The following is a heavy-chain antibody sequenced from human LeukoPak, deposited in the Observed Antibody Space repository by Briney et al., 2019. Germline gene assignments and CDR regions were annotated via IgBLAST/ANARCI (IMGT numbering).Heavy chain of an antibody. J-gene: IGHJ4*02. CDR3: AGRRVWGVEFYS. V-gene: IGHV4-4*02. D-gene: IGHD3-10*01. Sequence: SETVSLTCAASGGSISSSNWWSWVRQPPGKGLEWIGEIYHSGSTNYIPSLKSRVTISVDTSKNQFSLKLTSVTAADTAVYYCAGRRVWGVEFYSWGQGTLVTVSS. CDR1: GGSISSSNW. CDR2: IYHSGST.